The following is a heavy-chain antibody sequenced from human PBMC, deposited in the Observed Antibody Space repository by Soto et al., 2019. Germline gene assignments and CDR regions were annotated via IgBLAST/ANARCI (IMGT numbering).Heavy chain of an antibody. V-gene: IGHV3-23*01. J-gene: IGHJ5*02. CDR1: GFTFSSYA. CDR3: AKDDSRGSGNAKWFDP. D-gene: IGHD3-10*01. CDR2: VSGSGAST. Sequence: EVQLLESGGGLVQPGGSLRLSCAASGFTFSSYAMSWVRQAPGKGLEWVSAVSGSGASTYYADSVKGRITISRDNSKNTLYMQMSSLGTEDRAVYDCAKDDSRGSGNAKWFDPWGQRALMTVSS.